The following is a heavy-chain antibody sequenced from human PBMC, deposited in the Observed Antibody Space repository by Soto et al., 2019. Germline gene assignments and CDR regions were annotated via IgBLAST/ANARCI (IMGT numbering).Heavy chain of an antibody. CDR3: ARRYGSAIDY. J-gene: IGHJ4*02. V-gene: IGHV4-59*08. D-gene: IGHD1-26*01. Sequence: SQDLSLTCTVSGGSISSYYWSWIRQPPGKGLEWIGYIYYSGSTNYNPSLKSRVTISVDTSKNQFSLKLSSVTAADTAVYYCARRYGSAIDYWGQGTLVTVS. CDR1: GGSISSYY. CDR2: IYYSGST.